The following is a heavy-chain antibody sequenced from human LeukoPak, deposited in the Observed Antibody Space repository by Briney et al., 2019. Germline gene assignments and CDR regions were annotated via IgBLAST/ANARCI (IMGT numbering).Heavy chain of an antibody. CDR2: IIPIFGTA. Sequence: GASVKVSCKASGGTFSSYAISWVRQAPGQGLEWMGGIIPIFGTANYAQKFQGRVTITADESTSTAYMELSSLGSEDTAVYYCASGPRGYDFSVVYYMDVWGKGTTVTVSS. CDR3: ASGPRGYDFSVVYYMDV. V-gene: IGHV1-69*13. CDR1: GGTFSSYA. D-gene: IGHD3-3*01. J-gene: IGHJ6*03.